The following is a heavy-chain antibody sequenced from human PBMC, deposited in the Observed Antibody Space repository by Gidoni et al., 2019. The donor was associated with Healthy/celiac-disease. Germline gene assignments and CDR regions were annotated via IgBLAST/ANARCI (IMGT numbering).Heavy chain of an antibody. V-gene: IGHV1-69*06. CDR3: ARNRRGGMVYASHY. D-gene: IGHD2-8*01. CDR2: SIPIFGTA. J-gene: IGHJ4*02. Sequence: QVQLVQSGAEVKKPGSSVKVSCKASVGTFSSYAISWVRQAPGQGLEWMGGSIPIFGTANYAQKFQGRVTITADKSTSTAYMELSSLRSEDTAVYYCARNRRGGMVYASHYWGQGTLVTVSS. CDR1: VGTFSSYA.